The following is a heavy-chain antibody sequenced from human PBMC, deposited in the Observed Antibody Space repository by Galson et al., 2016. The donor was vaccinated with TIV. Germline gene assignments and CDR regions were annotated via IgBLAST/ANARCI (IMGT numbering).Heavy chain of an antibody. CDR2: IDTDGTTT. V-gene: IGHV3-74*01. CDR3: VRDRLGWH. Sequence: SLRLSCAASGLSVNNDWMHWVRHSPEKGLVWVARIDTDGTTTYYADSVQGRFSISRDNAKNTVYLQMNNLIADDTAVYYCVRDRLGWHWGQGSLVPVSS. J-gene: IGHJ1*01. D-gene: IGHD3-16*01. CDR1: GLSVNNDW.